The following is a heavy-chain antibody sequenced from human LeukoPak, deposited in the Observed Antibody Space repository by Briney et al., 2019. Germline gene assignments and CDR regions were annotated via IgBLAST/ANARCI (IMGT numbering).Heavy chain of an antibody. J-gene: IGHJ4*02. CDR2: IYYSGST. D-gene: IGHD3-22*01. CDR1: GYSISSGYY. V-gene: IGHV4-38-2*02. CDR3: ARETEYYYDSSGYYGY. Sequence: PSETLSLTCTVSGYSISSGYYWGWIRQPPGKGLEWIGSIYYSGSTYYNPSLKSRVAISVDTSKNQFSLKLSSVTAADTAVYHCARETEYYYDSSGYYGYWGQGTLVTVSS.